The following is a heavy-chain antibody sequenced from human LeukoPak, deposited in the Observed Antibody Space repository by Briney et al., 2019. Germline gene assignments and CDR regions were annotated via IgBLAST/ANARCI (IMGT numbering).Heavy chain of an antibody. CDR3: ARTYYDFWSGYHPFDY. J-gene: IGHJ4*02. CDR2: INPSGGST. D-gene: IGHD3-3*01. Sequence: ASVKVSCKASGYTFTSYGISWVRQAPGQGLEWMGIINPSGGSTSYAQKFQGRVTMTRDMSTSTVYMELSSLRSEDTAVYYCARTYYDFWSGYHPFDYWGQGTLVTVSS. V-gene: IGHV1-46*01. CDR1: GYTFTSYG.